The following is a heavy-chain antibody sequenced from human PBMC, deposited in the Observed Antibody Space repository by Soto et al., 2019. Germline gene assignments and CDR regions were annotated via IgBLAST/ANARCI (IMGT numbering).Heavy chain of an antibody. D-gene: IGHD6-13*01. Sequence: HPGGSLRLSCATSGFTFTRSGMHWVRQAPGKGLDWVAVISSDGGNKYYGDSVRGRFTISRDNSKNTLYLQMNSLRAEDTAVYYCARDKYSSSWYGWGNWFDPWGQGTLVTVSS. CDR1: GFTFTRSG. CDR3: ARDKYSSSWYGWGNWFDP. CDR2: ISSDGGNK. V-gene: IGHV3-30*03. J-gene: IGHJ5*02.